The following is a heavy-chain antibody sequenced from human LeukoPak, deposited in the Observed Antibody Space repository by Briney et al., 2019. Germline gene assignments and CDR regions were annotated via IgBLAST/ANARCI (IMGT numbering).Heavy chain of an antibody. CDR3: ARRGQWLLPDY. D-gene: IGHD3-22*01. CDR2: IIPIFGTA. J-gene: IGHJ4*02. V-gene: IGHV1-69*05. CDR1: GGTFSSYA. Sequence: GASVKVSCKASGGTFSSYAISWVRQAPGQGLEWMGGIIPIFGTANYAQKLQGRVTMTTDTSTSTAYMELRSLRSDDTAVYYCARRGQWLLPDYWGQGTLVTVSS.